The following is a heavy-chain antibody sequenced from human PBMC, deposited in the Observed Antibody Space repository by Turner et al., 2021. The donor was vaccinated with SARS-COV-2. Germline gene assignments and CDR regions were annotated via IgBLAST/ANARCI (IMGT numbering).Heavy chain of an antibody. Sequence: DCVKGRFTISRDNSKNTLYLQMNSLKAEDTSVYYCARASGYSSSWYGVDVPIDPLGQGTLVTVSS. V-gene: IGHV3-30*01. D-gene: IGHD6-13*01. J-gene: IGHJ5*02. CDR3: ARASGYSSSWYGVDVPIDP.